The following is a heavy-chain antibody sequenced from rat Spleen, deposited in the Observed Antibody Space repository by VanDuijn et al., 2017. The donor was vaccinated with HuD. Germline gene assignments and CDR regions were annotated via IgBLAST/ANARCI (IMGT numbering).Heavy chain of an antibody. CDR3: ARHGLITIAAIPFDY. CDR2: ISTGGDKT. V-gene: IGHV5-25*01. CDR1: GFTFSDYY. D-gene: IGHD1-2*01. Sequence: EVQLVESGGGLVQPGRSLKLSCAASGFTFSDYYMAWVRQAPTKGLEWVAHISTGGDKTYYRDSVKGRFTIARDNAKSTLYLQMDSLRSEDTATYYCARHGLITIAAIPFDYWGQGVMVTVSS. J-gene: IGHJ2*01.